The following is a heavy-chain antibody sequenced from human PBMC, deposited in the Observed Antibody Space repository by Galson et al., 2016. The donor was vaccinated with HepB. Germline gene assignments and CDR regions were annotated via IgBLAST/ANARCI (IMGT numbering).Heavy chain of an antibody. CDR1: GYTFTNYW. J-gene: IGHJ4*02. CDR2: IYPGDSGT. CDR3: ARRERGCSGGSCIPYYFDS. D-gene: IGHD2-15*01. Sequence: QSGAEVKKTGESLKISCKASGYTFTNYWIGWVRQLPGKGLEWMGIIYPGDSGTRYSTSFQGQVTMSADTSITTAYLQWSSLKASDTAMYYCARRERGCSGGSCIPYYFDSWGQGTLVTVSS. V-gene: IGHV5-51*01.